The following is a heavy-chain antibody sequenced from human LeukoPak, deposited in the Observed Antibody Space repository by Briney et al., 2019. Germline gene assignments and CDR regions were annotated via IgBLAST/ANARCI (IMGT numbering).Heavy chain of an antibody. CDR1: GYSFTRYG. V-gene: IGHV1-18*01. CDR3: ARAPSSGFGDN. Sequence: ASVKVSCKASGYSFTRYGFSWVRQAPGQGLEWMGWISAYNVNTNYAQKLQGRVTMITDTSMSTAYMELRSLRSDDTAVYYCARAPSSGFGDNWGQGTLVTVSS. D-gene: IGHD6-19*01. CDR2: ISAYNVNT. J-gene: IGHJ4*02.